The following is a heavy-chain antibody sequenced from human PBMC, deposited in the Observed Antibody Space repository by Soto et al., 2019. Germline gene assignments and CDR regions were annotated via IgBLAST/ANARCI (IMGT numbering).Heavy chain of an antibody. J-gene: IGHJ4*02. V-gene: IGHV1-18*01. CDR1: GYTFTSYG. D-gene: IGHD3-10*01. CDR3: ARRRYGSGARDLDY. Sequence: QVQLVQSGAEVKKPGASVKVSCKASGYTFTSYGITWVRQAPGQGLAWIGWITAYNGNTNYAQNLQGRVTMTTDTSTNTAYMELGSLRSDDTAVYYCARRRYGSGARDLDYWGQGTLVTVSS. CDR2: ITAYNGNT.